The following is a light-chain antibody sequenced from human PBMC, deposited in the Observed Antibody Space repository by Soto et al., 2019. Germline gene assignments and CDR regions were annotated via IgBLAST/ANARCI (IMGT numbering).Light chain of an antibody. Sequence: QSVLTQPASVSGSPGQSITISCTGTSSDVGGYNYVSWYQQHPGKAPKAMIYGVNNRPSGVSNRFSGSKSGNTASLTISGIQAEDEAYYYCSSYTSSSTYVFGTGTKLTVL. CDR1: SSDVGGYNY. CDR3: SSYTSSSTYV. V-gene: IGLV2-14*01. CDR2: GVN. J-gene: IGLJ1*01.